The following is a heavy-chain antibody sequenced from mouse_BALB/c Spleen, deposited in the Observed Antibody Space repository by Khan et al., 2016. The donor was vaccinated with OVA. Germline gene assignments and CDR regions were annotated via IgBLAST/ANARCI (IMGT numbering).Heavy chain of an antibody. Sequence: VQLQQSGAELAKPGASVKMSCKASGYTFSNYWIHWVKQRPGQGLEWIGYINPSSGHTYYNQTFNDKATLLTDKSSSTAYMQLSILTSEDSAVYYCARDRIDYWGQGTTLTVSS. CDR2: INPSSGHT. CDR3: ARDRIDY. J-gene: IGHJ2*01. V-gene: IGHV1-7*01. CDR1: GYTFSNYW.